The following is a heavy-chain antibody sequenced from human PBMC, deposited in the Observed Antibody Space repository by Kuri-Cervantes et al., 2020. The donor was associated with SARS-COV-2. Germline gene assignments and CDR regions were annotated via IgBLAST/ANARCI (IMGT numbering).Heavy chain of an antibody. CDR1: GGPISSYY. CDR2: IYYSGST. CDR3: ASHKYSSSSYFDY. D-gene: IGHD6-6*01. Sequence: SETLSLTCTVSGGPISSYYWSWIRQPPGKGLEWIGYIYYSGSTNYNPSLKSRVTISVDTSKNQFSLKLSSVTAADTAVYYCASHKYSSSSYFDYWGQGTLVTVSS. J-gene: IGHJ4*02. V-gene: IGHV4-59*01.